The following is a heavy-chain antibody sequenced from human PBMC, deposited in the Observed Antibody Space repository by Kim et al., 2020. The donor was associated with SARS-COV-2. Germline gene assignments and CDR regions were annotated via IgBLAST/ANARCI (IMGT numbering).Heavy chain of an antibody. CDR1: GFTFGSYV. V-gene: IGHV3-23*01. CDR2: IIGSDYGDSGNT. Sequence: GGSLRLSCTATGFTFGSYVMTWVRQAPGKGLEWVSIIIGSDYGDSGNTFYADTVRGRFTISRDNSRSTLYLQMNSLRAEDTAVYYCAKEGLGRQTNFEDWGQGTLVTVSS. CDR3: AKEGLGRQTNFED. D-gene: IGHD1-26*01. J-gene: IGHJ4*02.